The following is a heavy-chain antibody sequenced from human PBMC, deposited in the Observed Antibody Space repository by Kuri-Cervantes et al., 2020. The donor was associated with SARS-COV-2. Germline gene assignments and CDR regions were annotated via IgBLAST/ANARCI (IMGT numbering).Heavy chain of an antibody. J-gene: IGHJ6*02. V-gene: IGHV1-69*04. CDR2: IIPILGIA. Sequence: SVKVSCKASGGTFSSYAISWVRQAPGQGLEWMGRIIPILGIANYAQKFQGRVTITADKSTSTAYMELSSLRSEDTAVYYFAREYSSSWYARPDYYYGMDVWGQGTTVTVSS. D-gene: IGHD6-13*01. CDR1: GGTFSSYA. CDR3: AREYSSSWYARPDYYYGMDV.